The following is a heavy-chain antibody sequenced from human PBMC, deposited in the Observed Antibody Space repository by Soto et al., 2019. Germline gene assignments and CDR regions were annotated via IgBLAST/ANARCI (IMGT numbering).Heavy chain of an antibody. Sequence: QVQLQESGPGLVKPSETLSLTCTVSGDSISRYYWSWIRLSPGKGLEWIGYIYYSGETNYNPSVKSRVTISGDRTKKQFSLKLSSVTAADTAVYYCARDQGGEFLKGSGMAVGGHGTTVTVSS. CDR1: GDSISRYY. CDR3: ARDQGGEFLKGSGMAV. J-gene: IGHJ6*02. D-gene: IGHD3-10*01. CDR2: IYYSGET. V-gene: IGHV4-59*01.